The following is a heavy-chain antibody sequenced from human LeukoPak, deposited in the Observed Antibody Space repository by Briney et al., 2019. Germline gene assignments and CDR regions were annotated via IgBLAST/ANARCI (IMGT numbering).Heavy chain of an antibody. V-gene: IGHV4-30-4*01. CDR3: ARGGYDSSGYLFYYFDY. J-gene: IGHJ4*02. D-gene: IGHD3-22*01. CDR1: GGSISSGDYY. Sequence: PSETLSLTCTVSGGSISSGDYYWSWIRQPPGKGLEWIGYIYYSGSTYYNPSLKSRVTISVDTSKNQFSLKLSSVTAADTAVYYCARGGYDSSGYLFYYFDYWGQGTLVTVS. CDR2: IYYSGST.